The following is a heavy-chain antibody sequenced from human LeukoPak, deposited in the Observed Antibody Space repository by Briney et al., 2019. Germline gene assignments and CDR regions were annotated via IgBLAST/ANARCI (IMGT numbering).Heavy chain of an antibody. CDR1: GGSFSGYY. CDR3: ARGYSSSWYLNWFDP. V-gene: IGHV4-34*01. Sequence: SETLSLTCAVYGGSFSGYYWSWIRQPPGKGLEWIGEINHSGSTNYNPSLKSQVTISVDTSKNQFSLKLTSVTVADTAVYYCARGYSSSWYLNWFDPWGQGTLVTVSS. D-gene: IGHD6-13*01. CDR2: INHSGST. J-gene: IGHJ5*02.